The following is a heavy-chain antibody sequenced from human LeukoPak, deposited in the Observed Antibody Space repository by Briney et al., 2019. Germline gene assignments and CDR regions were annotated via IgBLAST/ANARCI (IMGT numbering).Heavy chain of an antibody. CDR3: ARTSSSIAARRLDY. CDR1: GYTFTSYA. Sequence: ASVNVSCKASGYTFTSYAMNWVRQAPGQGLEWMGWINTNTGNPTYAQGFTGRFFFSLDTSVSTAYLQLSSLKAEDTAVYYCARTSSSIAARRLDYWGQGTLVTVSS. V-gene: IGHV7-4-1*02. D-gene: IGHD6-6*01. J-gene: IGHJ4*02. CDR2: INTNTGNP.